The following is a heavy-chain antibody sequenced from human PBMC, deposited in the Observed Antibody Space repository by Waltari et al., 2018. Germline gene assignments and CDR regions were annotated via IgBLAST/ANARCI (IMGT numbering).Heavy chain of an antibody. CDR2: IIPIFGTA. Sequence: QVQLVQSGAEVKKPGSSVKVSCKASVGTFSSYAISWVRQAPGQGLEWMGGIIPIFGTANYAQKFQGRVTITADESTSTAYMELSSLRSEDTAVYYCAKGTIFGPRAPFDYWGQGTLVTVSS. CDR3: AKGTIFGPRAPFDY. CDR1: VGTFSSYA. D-gene: IGHD3-3*01. V-gene: IGHV1-69*01. J-gene: IGHJ4*02.